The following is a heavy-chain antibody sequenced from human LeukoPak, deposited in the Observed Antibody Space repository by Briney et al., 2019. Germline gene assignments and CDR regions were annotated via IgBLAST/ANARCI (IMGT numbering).Heavy chain of an antibody. CDR2: ISSSSSYI. V-gene: IGHV3-21*01. CDR3: ARMRVGTTGTTFDY. D-gene: IGHD1-1*01. J-gene: IGHJ4*02. Sequence: GGSLRLSCAASGFTFTSYSMNWVRPAPGTGLEGVSSISSSSSYIYYADSVNDRFTISRDNAKNSLYLQMNNLRAEDTAVYYCARMRVGTTGTTFDYWGQGTLVTVSS. CDR1: GFTFTSYS.